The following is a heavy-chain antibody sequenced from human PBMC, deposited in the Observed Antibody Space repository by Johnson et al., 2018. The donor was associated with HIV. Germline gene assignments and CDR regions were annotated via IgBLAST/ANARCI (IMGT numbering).Heavy chain of an antibody. J-gene: IGHJ3*02. CDR3: ARGTITLIRGVIGFDI. CDR2: IYTGGST. Sequence: VQLVESGGGLVQPGGSLRLSCAASAFTVSDNYLSWVRQAPGKGLEWVSVIYTGGSTYYADSVPGRFTISRDNSKNTLYLQMNSLRVEDTAVYYCARGTITLIRGVIGFDIWGQGTMVTVSS. V-gene: IGHV3-66*01. CDR1: AFTVSDNY. D-gene: IGHD3-10*01.